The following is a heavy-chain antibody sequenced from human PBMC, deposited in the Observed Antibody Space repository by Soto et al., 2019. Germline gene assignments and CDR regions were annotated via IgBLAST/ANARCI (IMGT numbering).Heavy chain of an antibody. CDR3: AKRSSSWVDY. Sequence: QVQLVESGGGVVQPGRSLRLSCAASGFTFSSYGMHWVRQAPGKGVEWVAVISYDGSNKYYADSVKGRFTISRDNSKNTLYLQMNSLRAEDTAVYYCAKRSSSWVDYWGPGTLVTVSS. J-gene: IGHJ4*02. V-gene: IGHV3-30*18. CDR1: GFTFSSYG. D-gene: IGHD6-13*01. CDR2: ISYDGSNK.